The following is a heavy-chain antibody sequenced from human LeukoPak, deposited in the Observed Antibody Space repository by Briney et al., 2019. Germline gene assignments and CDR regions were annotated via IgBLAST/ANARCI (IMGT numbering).Heavy chain of an antibody. D-gene: IGHD1-1*01. V-gene: IGHV3-33*01. Sequence: GGSLRLSCAASGSTFSSYGMHWVRQAPGKGLEWVAVIWYDGSNKYYADSVRGRFTISRDNSKNTLYLQMNSLRAEDTAVYYCARGNGDYYYHGMDVWGQGTTVTVSS. J-gene: IGHJ6*02. CDR2: IWYDGSNK. CDR1: GSTFSSYG. CDR3: ARGNGDYYYHGMDV.